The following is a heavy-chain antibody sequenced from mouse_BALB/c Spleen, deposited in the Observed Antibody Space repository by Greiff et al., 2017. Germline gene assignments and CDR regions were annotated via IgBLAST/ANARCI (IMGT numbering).Heavy chain of an antibody. CDR3: ARRSIHYYSMDY. J-gene: IGHJ4*01. CDR2: ISSGGGST. V-gene: IGHV5-12-1*01. CDR1: GFAFSSYD. Sequence: EVKLEESGGGLVKPGGSLKLSCAASGFAFSSYDMSWVRQTPEKRLEWVAYISSGGGSTYYPDTVKGRFTISRDNAKNTLYLQMSSLKSEDTAMYYCARRSIHYYSMDYWGQGTSVTVSS.